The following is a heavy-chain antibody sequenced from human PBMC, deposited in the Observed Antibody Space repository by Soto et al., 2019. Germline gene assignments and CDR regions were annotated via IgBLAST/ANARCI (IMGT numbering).Heavy chain of an antibody. CDR3: VREAGYCSRTSCYRRAFDT. D-gene: IGHD2-2*01. CDR1: GFTFSGHW. Sequence: EVQLVESGGDLVQPGGSLRLSCAASGFTFSGHWMHWVRQVPGKGLEWVSRINTDGGSSAYADSVKGRFTISRDNAKNTHYLQMNGLRAEDTAVYYCVREAGYCSRTSCYRRAFDTWGQGTTVTVSS. CDR2: INTDGGSS. J-gene: IGHJ3*02. V-gene: IGHV3-74*03.